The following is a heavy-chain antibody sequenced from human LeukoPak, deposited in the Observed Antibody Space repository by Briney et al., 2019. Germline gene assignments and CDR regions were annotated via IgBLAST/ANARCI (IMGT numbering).Heavy chain of an antibody. V-gene: IGHV3-30*03. CDR2: ISYDGSNK. CDR3: AREVGVRTPHGLDY. J-gene: IGHJ4*02. CDR1: GFTFSSYG. D-gene: IGHD3-16*01. Sequence: VGSLRLSCAASGFTFSSYGMHWVRQAPGKGLEWVAVISYDGSNKYYADSVKGRFTISRDNSKNTLYLQMNSLRAEDTAVYYCAREVGVRTPHGLDYWGQGTLVTVSS.